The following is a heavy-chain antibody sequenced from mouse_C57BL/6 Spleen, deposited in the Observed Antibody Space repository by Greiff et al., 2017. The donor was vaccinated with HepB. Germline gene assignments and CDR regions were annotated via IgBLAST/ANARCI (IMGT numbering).Heavy chain of an antibody. CDR2: ISSGGDYI. V-gene: IGHV5-9-1*02. CDR3: TRDDYYGSSGFDY. J-gene: IGHJ2*01. CDR1: GFTFSSYA. Sequence: EVKLQESGEGLVKPGGSLKLSCAASGFTFSSYAMSWVRQTPEKRLEWVAYISSGGDYIYYADTVKGRFTISRDNARNTLYLQMSSLKSEDTAMYYCTRDDYYGSSGFDYWGQGTTLTVSS. D-gene: IGHD1-1*01.